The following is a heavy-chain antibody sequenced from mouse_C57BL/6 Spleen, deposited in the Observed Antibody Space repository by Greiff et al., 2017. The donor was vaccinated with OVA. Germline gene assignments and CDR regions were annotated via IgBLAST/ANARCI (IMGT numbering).Heavy chain of an antibody. J-gene: IGHJ3*01. CDR3: ARDPYDDEAWFAY. Sequence: VKLVESGGGLVKPGGSLKLSCAASGFTFSSYAMSWVRQTPEKRLEWVATISDGGSYTYYPDNVKGRFTISRDNAKNNLYLQMSHLKSEDTAMYYCARDPYDDEAWFAYWGQGTLVTVSA. CDR1: GFTFSSYA. CDR2: ISDGGSYT. V-gene: IGHV5-4*01. D-gene: IGHD2-4*01.